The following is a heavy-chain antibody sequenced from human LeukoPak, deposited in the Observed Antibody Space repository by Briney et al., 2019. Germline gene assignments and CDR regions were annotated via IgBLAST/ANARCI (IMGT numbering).Heavy chain of an antibody. D-gene: IGHD2/OR15-2a*01. CDR3: ARGNSTWYYFDY. J-gene: IGHJ4*02. CDR1: GFTFSSYA. Sequence: GGSLRLSCAASGFTFSSYAMYWARQAPGKGLEWVSTISGSGGSTYYVDSVKGRFTISRDNSKNTLYLQMNSLRVEDTAVYYCARGNSTWYYFDYWGQGTLVTVSS. CDR2: ISGSGGST. V-gene: IGHV3-23*01.